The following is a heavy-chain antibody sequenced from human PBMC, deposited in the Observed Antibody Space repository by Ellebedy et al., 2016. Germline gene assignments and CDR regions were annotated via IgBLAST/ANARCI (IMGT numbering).Heavy chain of an antibody. CDR3: VKDRPSEYCSGGSCYSPYYYYGMDV. V-gene: IGHV3-64D*06. D-gene: IGHD2-15*01. J-gene: IGHJ6*02. Sequence: GGSLRLSXSASGFTFSSYAMHWVRQAPGKGLEYVSAISSNGGSTYYADSVKGRFTISRDNSKNTLYLQMSSLRAEDTAVYYCVKDRPSEYCSGGSCYSPYYYYGMDVWGQGTTVTVSS. CDR1: GFTFSSYA. CDR2: ISSNGGST.